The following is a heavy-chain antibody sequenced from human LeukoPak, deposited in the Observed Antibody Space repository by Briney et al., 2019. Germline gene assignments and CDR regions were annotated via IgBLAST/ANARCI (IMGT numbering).Heavy chain of an antibody. Sequence: GGSLRLSCVASGFTFGKYWMSWVRQAPGKGLEWVANIKLDGSEKNYVDSVKGRFTISRDNTKNSLYLQMNSLRAEDTAVFYCARSGPTSSYLSVVDYWGQGTLVTVSS. J-gene: IGHJ4*02. V-gene: IGHV3-7*03. CDR2: IKLDGSEK. D-gene: IGHD2-2*01. CDR3: ARSGPTSSYLSVVDY. CDR1: GFTFGKYW.